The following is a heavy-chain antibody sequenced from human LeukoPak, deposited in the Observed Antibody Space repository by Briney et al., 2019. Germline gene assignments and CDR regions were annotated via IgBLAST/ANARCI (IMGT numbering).Heavy chain of an antibody. D-gene: IGHD4-11*01. J-gene: IGHJ4*02. Sequence: PGGSLGLSCAASGFPFSNAWLSWVRQAPGKGLEWVGRIKSTNDGGTTDYAAPVKGRFIISRDDSKDMLFLQMNSLKTEDTALYFCTTHSTTSYYWGQGTLVTVSS. CDR1: GFPFSNAW. V-gene: IGHV3-15*01. CDR3: TTHSTTSYY. CDR2: IKSTNDGGTT.